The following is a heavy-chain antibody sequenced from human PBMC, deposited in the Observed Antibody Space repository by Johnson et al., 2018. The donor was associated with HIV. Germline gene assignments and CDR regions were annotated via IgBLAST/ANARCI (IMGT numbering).Heavy chain of an antibody. J-gene: IGHJ3*02. CDR3: AKDVGYRSFGHGFDI. V-gene: IGHV3-43D*03. D-gene: IGHD6-13*01. CDR1: GITFDDYA. Sequence: VHLVESGGVVAQPGGSLRLSCAASGITFDDYAIHWVRQAPGKGLEWVSLISWDGGSTYYADSVKGRFTISRDNSKNSLYLQMNSLRVEDTALYYCAKDVGYRSFGHGFDIWSQGTMVTVSS. CDR2: ISWDGGST.